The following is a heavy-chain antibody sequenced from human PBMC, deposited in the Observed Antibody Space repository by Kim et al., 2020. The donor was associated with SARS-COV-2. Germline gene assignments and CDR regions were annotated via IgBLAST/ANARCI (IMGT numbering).Heavy chain of an antibody. J-gene: IGHJ4*02. D-gene: IGHD3-10*02. CDR2: INQDGSES. CDR3: AGSVFGDNY. CDR1: GFTFSHDW. Sequence: GGSLRLSCAASGFTFSHDWMTWVRQAPGKGLEWVANINQDGSESYYVDSVKGRFTISRDNAKNSLYLQMNSRRVEDTAVYYCAGSVFGDNYWGQGTLVSVS. V-gene: IGHV3-7*01.